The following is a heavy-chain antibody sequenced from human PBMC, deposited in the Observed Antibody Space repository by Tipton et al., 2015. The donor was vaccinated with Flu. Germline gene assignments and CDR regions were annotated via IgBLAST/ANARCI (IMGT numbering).Heavy chain of an antibody. D-gene: IGHD3-22*01. J-gene: IGHJ4*02. CDR3: TRGPETYYYDSSGYPIDY. CDR1: GFTFGDYA. CDR2: IRSKAYGGTT. Sequence: SLRLSCTASGFTFGDYAMSWVRQAPGKGLEWVGFIRSKAYGGTTEYAASVKGRFTISRDDSKSIAYLQMNSLKTEDTAVYYCTRGPETYYYDSSGYPIDYWGQGTLVTVSS. V-gene: IGHV3-49*04.